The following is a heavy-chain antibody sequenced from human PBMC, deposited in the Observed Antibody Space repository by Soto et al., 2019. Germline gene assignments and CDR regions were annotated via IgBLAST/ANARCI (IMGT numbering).Heavy chain of an antibody. CDR1: GYTFIDYY. D-gene: IGHD6-19*01. CDR2: INPNSGGT. J-gene: IGHJ5*02. CDR3: ARRVAVSNTAWFDP. Sequence: GASVKVSCKASGYTFIDYYIHWVRQTPGQGLEWMGWINPNSGGTNYAQKFQGRVTMTRDTSINTAYMELRRLRADDATLYFCARRVAVSNTAWFDPWGQGTLVTVSS. V-gene: IGHV1-2*02.